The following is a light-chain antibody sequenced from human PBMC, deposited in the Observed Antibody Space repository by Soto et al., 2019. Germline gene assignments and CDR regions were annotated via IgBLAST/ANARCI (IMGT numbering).Light chain of an antibody. CDR1: QSVSSY. Sequence: EILLTQSPGTLSLSPGERATLSCRASQSVSSYLAWYQQKPGQAPRLLIYDASNRAAGVPDRFGGSGSGTDFTLTISRLEPEDFAVYYCQQYGGSPLTFGGGTKVDIK. CDR3: QQYGGSPLT. J-gene: IGKJ4*01. CDR2: DAS. V-gene: IGKV3-20*01.